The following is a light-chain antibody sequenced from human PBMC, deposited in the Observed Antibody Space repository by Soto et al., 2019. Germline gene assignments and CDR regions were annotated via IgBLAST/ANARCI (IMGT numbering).Light chain of an antibody. V-gene: IGKV3-20*01. CDR1: QSVTSTY. CDR2: DTS. J-gene: IGKJ4*01. Sequence: DIVWTQSPGTLSRSPGERATLSCRASQSVTSTYLAWYQQRPGQTPTLLISDTSIRATGIPDRFSGSGSGTDFTLTSSRLEPEDCAVYDCQQYGSSPLTFGGGTKVDIK. CDR3: QQYGSSPLT.